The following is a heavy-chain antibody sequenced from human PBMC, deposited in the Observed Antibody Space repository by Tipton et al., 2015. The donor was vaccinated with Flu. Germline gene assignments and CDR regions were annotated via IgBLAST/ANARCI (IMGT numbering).Heavy chain of an antibody. J-gene: IGHJ4*02. D-gene: IGHD3-10*02. CDR2: IYTSGST. Sequence: GLVKPSETLSLTCTVSGDSTSGDHWNWIRQPAGKGLEWIGRIYTSGSTNYNPSLKSRVSMSVDTSKTQLSLKLTSVTAADTAVYYCARLSYYDVDLKNFYFDYWGQGALVTVSS. V-gene: IGHV4-4*07. CDR1: GDSTSGDH. CDR3: ARLSYYDVDLKNFYFDY.